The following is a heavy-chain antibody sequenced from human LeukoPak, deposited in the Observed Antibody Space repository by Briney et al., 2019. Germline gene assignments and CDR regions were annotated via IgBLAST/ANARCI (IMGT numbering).Heavy chain of an antibody. CDR1: GYSFTSYW. Sequence: PGESLKISCKGSGYSFTSYWIAWVRQMPGKGLEWMGIIYPGDSDTRYSPSFQGQVTISADKSISTAYLQWSSLKASDTAMHYCARSPGYCSSTSCSRNWFDPWGQGTLVTVSS. CDR3: ARSPGYCSSTSCSRNWFDP. CDR2: IYPGDSDT. V-gene: IGHV5-51*01. D-gene: IGHD2-2*03. J-gene: IGHJ5*02.